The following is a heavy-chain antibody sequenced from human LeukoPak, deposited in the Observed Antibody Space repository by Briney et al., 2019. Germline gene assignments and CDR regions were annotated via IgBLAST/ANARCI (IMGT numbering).Heavy chain of an antibody. CDR2: IIPIFGIA. CDR1: GGTFSSYA. J-gene: IGHJ5*02. V-gene: IGHV1-69*04. CDR3: AREGRGSKRGYDFWSGYPNWFDP. D-gene: IGHD3-3*01. Sequence: ASVKVSCKASGGTFSSYAISWVRQAPGQGLEWMGRIIPIFGIANYALKFQGRVTITADKSTSTAYMELSSRRSEDTAVYYCAREGRGSKRGYDFWSGYPNWFDPWGQGTLVTVSS.